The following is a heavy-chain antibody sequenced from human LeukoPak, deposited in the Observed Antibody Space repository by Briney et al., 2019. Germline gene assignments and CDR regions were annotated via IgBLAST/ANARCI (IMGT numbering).Heavy chain of an antibody. CDR1: GGSISGYY. D-gene: IGHD6-13*01. CDR3: ARAHSSSWYPY. V-gene: IGHV4-59*01. CDR2: IYYSGST. Sequence: SETLSLTCTVSGGSISGYYWSWIRQPPGKGLEWIGYIYYSGSTNYNPSLKSRVTISVDTSKNQFSLKLSSVTAADTAVYYCARAHSSSWYPYWGQGTLVTVSS. J-gene: IGHJ4*02.